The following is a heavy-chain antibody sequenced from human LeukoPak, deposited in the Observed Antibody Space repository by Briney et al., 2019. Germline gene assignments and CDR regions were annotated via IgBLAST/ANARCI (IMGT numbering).Heavy chain of an antibody. Sequence: ASVKVSCKASGYTFTRYGISWVRQAPGQGLEWMGWISAYNGNTNYAQKLQGRVTMTTDTSTSTAYMELRSLRSDDTAVYYCAREEWYSGSFGRYYGMDAWGQGTTVTVSS. CDR3: AREEWYSGSFGRYYGMDA. D-gene: IGHD6-13*01. J-gene: IGHJ6*02. V-gene: IGHV1-18*01. CDR2: ISAYNGNT. CDR1: GYTFTRYG.